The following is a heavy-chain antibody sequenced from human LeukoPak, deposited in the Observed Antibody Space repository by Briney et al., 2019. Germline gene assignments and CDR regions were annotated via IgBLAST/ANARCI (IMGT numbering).Heavy chain of an antibody. V-gene: IGHV3-23*01. D-gene: IGHD3-16*02. Sequence: SGFXXXSYAMSWVRQAPGKGLEWVSAISGSGGSTYYADSVKGRFTISRDNSKNTLYLQMNSLRAEDTAVYYCAKGGGIRLGELSLYRYYYYYGMDVWGQETTVTVSS. J-gene: IGHJ6*02. CDR1: GFXXXSYA. CDR2: ISGSGGST. CDR3: AKGGGIRLGELSLYRYYYYYGMDV.